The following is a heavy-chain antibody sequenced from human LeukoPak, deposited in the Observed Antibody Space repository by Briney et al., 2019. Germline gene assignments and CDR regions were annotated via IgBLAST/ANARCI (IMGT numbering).Heavy chain of an antibody. D-gene: IGHD3-22*01. V-gene: IGHV1-18*01. Sequence: GASVKVSCKASGYTFTSYGISWVRQAPGQGLEWMGWISAYNGNTNYAQKLQGRVTMTTDTSTSTSYMALRSLRSDDTAVYYCARGGYYYDSSGYSDYWGQGTLVTVSS. CDR1: GYTFTSYG. CDR2: ISAYNGNT. J-gene: IGHJ4*02. CDR3: ARGGYYYDSSGYSDY.